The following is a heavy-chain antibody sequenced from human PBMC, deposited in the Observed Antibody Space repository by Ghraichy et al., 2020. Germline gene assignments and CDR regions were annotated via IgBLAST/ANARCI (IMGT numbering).Heavy chain of an antibody. CDR3: ARFPVRFLEWLGERNWFDP. D-gene: IGHD3-3*01. CDR1: GYTFTSYG. J-gene: IGHJ5*02. V-gene: IGHV1-18*01. CDR2: ISAYNGNT. Sequence: ASVKVSCKASGYTFTSYGISWVRQAPGQGLEWMGWISAYNGNTNYAQKLQGRVTMTTDTSTSTAYMELRSLRSDDTAVYYCARFPVRFLEWLGERNWFDPWGQGTLVTVSS.